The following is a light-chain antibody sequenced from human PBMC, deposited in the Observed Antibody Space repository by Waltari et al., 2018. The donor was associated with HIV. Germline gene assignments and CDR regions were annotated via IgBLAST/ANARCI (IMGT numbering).Light chain of an antibody. Sequence: SSELTQPPSVSVSPGQTARIPCSGDALPKQYTSWYQQKPGQAPVLVIYKDKERPSGIPERFSGSTSGTTVTLTISGLQAEDEADYYCQSTDSSGTRICGGGTKLTVL. V-gene: IGLV3-25*03. CDR3: QSTDSSGTRI. J-gene: IGLJ2*01. CDR2: KDK. CDR1: ALPKQY.